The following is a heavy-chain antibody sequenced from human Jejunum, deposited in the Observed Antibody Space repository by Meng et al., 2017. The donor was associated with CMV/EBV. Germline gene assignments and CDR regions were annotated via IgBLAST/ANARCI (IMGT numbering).Heavy chain of an antibody. CDR3: ARDTFDRRNGMDV. V-gene: IGHV4-59*12. CDR1: VGSISNSY. CDR2: MYYSGAT. Sequence: VTVGSISNSYWSWIRQRPGKGLEWIGYMYYSGATHYNPYLQSRATISLDTSKTHFSLRLTSVSAADTAVYYCARDTFDRRNGMDVWGQGTTVTVSS. J-gene: IGHJ6*02.